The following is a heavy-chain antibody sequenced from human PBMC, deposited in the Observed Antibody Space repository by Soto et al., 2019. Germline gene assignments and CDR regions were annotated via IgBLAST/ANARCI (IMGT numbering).Heavy chain of an antibody. Sequence: ASVKVSCKASGYTFTSYYMHWVRQAPGQGLEWMGIINPSGGSTSYAQKFKGRVTMTRDTSTSTVYMELSSLRSEDTAVYYCARNYYDSSGPNPPLSLSYWGQGTLVTVSS. J-gene: IGHJ4*02. CDR1: GYTFTSYY. CDR2: INPSGGST. CDR3: ARNYYDSSGPNPPLSLSY. V-gene: IGHV1-46*01. D-gene: IGHD3-22*01.